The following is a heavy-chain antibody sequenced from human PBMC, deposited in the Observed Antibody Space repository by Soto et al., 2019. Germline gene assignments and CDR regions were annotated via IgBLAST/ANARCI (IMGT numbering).Heavy chain of an antibody. Sequence: SETLSLTCAVYGGSFSGYYWSWIRQPPGKGLEWIGEINHSGSTNYNPSLKSRVTISVDTSKNQFSLKLSSVTAADTAVYYCARGRSITIVRGVQRKRQWDYYYMDVWGKGTTVTVSS. CDR2: INHSGST. CDR3: ARGRSITIVRGVQRKRQWDYYYMDV. CDR1: GGSFSGYY. D-gene: IGHD3-10*01. J-gene: IGHJ6*03. V-gene: IGHV4-34*01.